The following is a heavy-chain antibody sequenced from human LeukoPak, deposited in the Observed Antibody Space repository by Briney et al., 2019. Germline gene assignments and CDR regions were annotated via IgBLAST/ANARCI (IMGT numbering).Heavy chain of an antibody. V-gene: IGHV3-20*04. J-gene: IGHJ5*02. Sequence: GGSLRLSCVTSGFKFDDYGMSWVRQAPGKGPEWISGITWNAARTDYADSVKGRFTISRDSAKNSLFLQMNSLRAEDTAVYYCARGGECSSVYSSSCGFDPWGQGTLVTVSS. CDR2: ITWNAART. CDR1: GFKFDDYG. CDR3: ARGGECSSVYSSSCGFDP. D-gene: IGHD6-13*01.